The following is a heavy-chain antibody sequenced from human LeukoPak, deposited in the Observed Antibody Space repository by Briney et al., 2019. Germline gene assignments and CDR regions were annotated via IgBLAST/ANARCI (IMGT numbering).Heavy chain of an antibody. CDR1: GGSITQTNY. J-gene: IGHJ4*02. CDR2: VNLQGST. Sequence: SETLSLTCDVSGGSITQTNYWTWLRQPPGKGLEWIGEVNLQGSTNYNPSLMRRVAISVDTSANHVSLQLTSVTAADTAVYYCAREGGPYRPLDYSGQGTLVTVSS. CDR3: AREGGPYRPLDY. V-gene: IGHV4-4*02.